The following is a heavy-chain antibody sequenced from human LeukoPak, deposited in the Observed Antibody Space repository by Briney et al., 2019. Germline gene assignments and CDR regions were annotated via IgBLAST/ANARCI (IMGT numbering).Heavy chain of an antibody. D-gene: IGHD3-16*01. CDR2: ISSSGSTI. CDR3: AREKYYDYVLGGFPLRDAFDI. Sequence: PGGSLGLSCAASGFTFSNYYMSWIRQAPGKGLEWVSYISSSGSTIYYADSVKGRFTISRDNAKNSLYLQMNSLRAEDTAVYYCAREKYYDYVLGGFPLRDAFDIWGQGTMVTVSS. V-gene: IGHV3-11*01. J-gene: IGHJ3*02. CDR1: GFTFSNYY.